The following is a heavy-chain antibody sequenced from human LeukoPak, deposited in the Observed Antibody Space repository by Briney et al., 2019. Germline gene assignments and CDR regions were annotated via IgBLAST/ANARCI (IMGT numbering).Heavy chain of an antibody. CDR3: ARGGLRFLEWSGLFDY. J-gene: IGHJ4*02. CDR1: GFTFSSYS. CDR2: ISGSSSTI. Sequence: GGSLRLSCAASGFTFSSYSMNWVRQAPGKGLEWVSYISGSSSTIYYADSVKGRFTISRDNAKNSLYLQMNSLRAEDTAMYYCARGGLRFLEWSGLFDYWGQGTLVTVSS. V-gene: IGHV3-48*01. D-gene: IGHD3-3*01.